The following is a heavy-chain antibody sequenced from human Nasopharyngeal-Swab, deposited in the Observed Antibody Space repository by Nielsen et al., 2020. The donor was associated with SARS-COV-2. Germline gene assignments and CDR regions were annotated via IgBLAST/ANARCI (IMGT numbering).Heavy chain of an antibody. Sequence: GESLKISCAASGFTFSSYAMSWVRQAPGKGLEWVSAISGSGGSTYYADSVKGRFTISRDNAKNSLYLQMNSLRAEDTALYYCAKDIVRGVMDAFDIWGQGTMVTVSS. CDR1: GFTFSSYA. CDR3: AKDIVRGVMDAFDI. V-gene: IGHV3-23*01. J-gene: IGHJ3*02. D-gene: IGHD3-10*01. CDR2: ISGSGGST.